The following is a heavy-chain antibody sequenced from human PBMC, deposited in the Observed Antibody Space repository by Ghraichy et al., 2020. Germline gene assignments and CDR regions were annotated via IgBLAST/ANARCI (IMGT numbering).Heavy chain of an antibody. CDR3: ARAGGGNYDSSGYYYIPYFDY. V-gene: IGHV4-31*03. Sequence: QTLSLTCTVSGGSISSGGDYWSWIRQHPGKGLECIGYIYYTGSTFYNPSLKSRVTISLDTSKSQFSLKLGSVTAADTAVYYCARAGGGNYDSSGYYYIPYFDYWGQGTLVTVSS. J-gene: IGHJ4*02. CDR2: IYYTGST. D-gene: IGHD3-22*01. CDR1: GGSISSGGDY.